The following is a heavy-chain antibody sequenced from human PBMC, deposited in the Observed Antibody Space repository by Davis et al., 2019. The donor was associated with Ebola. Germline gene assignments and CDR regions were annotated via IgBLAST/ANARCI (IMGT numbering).Heavy chain of an antibody. D-gene: IGHD1/OR15-1a*01. CDR2: IRSKANSYAT. Sequence: GESLKISCAASGFTFSGSAMHWVRHASGKGLEWVGRIRSKANSYATAYAPSVKGRFTVPRDDSKNTAYLQMNSLKTEDTAVYYCTGSTGTRDYWGQGTLVTVSS. V-gene: IGHV3-73*01. J-gene: IGHJ4*02. CDR1: GFTFSGSA. CDR3: TGSTGTRDY.